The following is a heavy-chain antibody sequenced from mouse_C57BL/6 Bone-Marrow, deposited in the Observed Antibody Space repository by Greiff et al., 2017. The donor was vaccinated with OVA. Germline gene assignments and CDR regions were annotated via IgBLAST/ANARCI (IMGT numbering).Heavy chain of an antibody. Sequence: VKLQQPGAELVKPGASVKLSCKASGYTFTSYWMHWVKQRPGQGLEWIGMLHPNSGSTNYNEKFKGKATLTVDKSSSPAYRQLSILTSEDSAVYSGARDSSGYVCFDYWGQGTTLTVSS. D-gene: IGHD3-2*02. J-gene: IGHJ2*01. CDR1: GYTFTSYW. CDR3: ARDSSGYVCFDY. CDR2: LHPNSGST. V-gene: IGHV1-64*01.